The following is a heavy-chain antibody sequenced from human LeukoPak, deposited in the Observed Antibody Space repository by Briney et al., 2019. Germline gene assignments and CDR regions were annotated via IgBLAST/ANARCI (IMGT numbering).Heavy chain of an antibody. Sequence: SQTLSLTCTVSGGSISSGDYYWSWIRQPPGKGLEWIRYIYYSGSTYYNPSLKSRVTISVDTSKNQFSLKLSSVTAADTAVYYCARGDIVVVPAANGFDPWGQGTLVTVSS. CDR1: GGSISSGDYY. CDR3: ARGDIVVVPAANGFDP. D-gene: IGHD2-2*01. CDR2: IYYSGST. V-gene: IGHV4-30-4*08. J-gene: IGHJ5*02.